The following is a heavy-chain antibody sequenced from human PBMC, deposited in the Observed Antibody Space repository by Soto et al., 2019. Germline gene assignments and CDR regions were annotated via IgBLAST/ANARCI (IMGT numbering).Heavy chain of an antibody. CDR2: IWYDGSNK. V-gene: IGHV3-33*01. Sequence: GGSLRLSCAASGFTFSSYGMHWVRQAPGKGLEWVAVIWYDGSNKYYADSVKGRFTISRDNSKNTLYLQMNSLRAEDTAVYYCARGQRGGGPHYYYYGMDVWGQGTTVTVSS. J-gene: IGHJ6*02. CDR3: ARGQRGGGPHYYYYGMDV. D-gene: IGHD2-15*01. CDR1: GFTFSSYG.